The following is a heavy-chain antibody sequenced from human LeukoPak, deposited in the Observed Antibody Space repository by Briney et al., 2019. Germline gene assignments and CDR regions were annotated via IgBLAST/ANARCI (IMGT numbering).Heavy chain of an antibody. Sequence: SQTLSLTCTVSGGSISSGSYYWSWIRQPAGKGLEWIGRIYTSGSTNYNPSLKSRVTISVDTSKNQFSLKLSSVTAADMAVYYCASGTRRGKLDYWGQGTLVTVSS. D-gene: IGHD1-14*01. CDR3: ASGTRRGKLDY. V-gene: IGHV4-61*02. CDR1: GGSISSGSYY. CDR2: IYTSGST. J-gene: IGHJ4*02.